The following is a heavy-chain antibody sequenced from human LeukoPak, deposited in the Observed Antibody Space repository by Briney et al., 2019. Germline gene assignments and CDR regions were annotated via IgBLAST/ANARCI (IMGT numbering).Heavy chain of an antibody. CDR1: GFTFSDYY. CDR2: ISSSGSTI. J-gene: IGHJ4*02. CDR3: AKSIAVAGVAGGRTFDY. V-gene: IGHV3-11*04. D-gene: IGHD6-19*01. Sequence: PGGSLRLSCAASGFTFSDYYMSWIRQAPGKGLEWVSYISSSGSTIYYADSVKGRFTISRDNSKNTLYLQMNSLRGEDTAVYYCAKSIAVAGVAGGRTFDYWGQGTLVTVSS.